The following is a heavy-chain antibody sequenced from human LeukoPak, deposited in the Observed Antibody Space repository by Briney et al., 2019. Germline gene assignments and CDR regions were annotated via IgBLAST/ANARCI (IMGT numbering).Heavy chain of an antibody. V-gene: IGHV3-48*03. CDR1: GFTFSSYE. J-gene: IGHJ4*02. Sequence: GGSLRLSCAASGFTFSSYEMNWVRQAPGKGLEWVSYISSSGSTIYYADSVKGRFTISRDNAKNSLYLQMNSLRAEDTAVYYCAINPSSTADYWGQGTLVTVSS. CDR3: AINPSSTADY. D-gene: IGHD6-13*01. CDR2: ISSSGSTI.